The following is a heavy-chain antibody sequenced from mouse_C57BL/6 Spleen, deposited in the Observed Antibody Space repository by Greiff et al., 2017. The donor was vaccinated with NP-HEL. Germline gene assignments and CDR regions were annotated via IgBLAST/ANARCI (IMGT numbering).Heavy chain of an antibody. J-gene: IGHJ4*01. D-gene: IGHD2-1*01. Sequence: QVQLQQSGAELARPGASVKLSCKASGYTFTSYGISWVKQRTGQGLEWIGEIYPRSGNTYYNEKFKGKATLTADKSSSTAYMELRSLTSEDSAVYFCARRIYYGNPHAMDYWGQGTSVTASS. CDR1: GYTFTSYG. CDR2: IYPRSGNT. V-gene: IGHV1-81*01. CDR3: ARRIYYGNPHAMDY.